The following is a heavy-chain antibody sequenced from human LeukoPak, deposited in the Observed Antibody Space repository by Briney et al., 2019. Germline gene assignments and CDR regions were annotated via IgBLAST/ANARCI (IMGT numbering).Heavy chain of an antibody. V-gene: IGHV3-11*01. CDR2: ISSSGSTI. J-gene: IGHJ3*02. Sequence: GGSLRLSCAASGFTFSDYYMSWIRQAPGKGLEWVSYISSSGSTIYYADSVKGRFTISRDNAKNSLYLQMNSLRAEDTAVYYCARLNLKRITIFGVAPRGDAFDIWGQGTMVTVSS. D-gene: IGHD3-3*01. CDR3: ARLNLKRITIFGVAPRGDAFDI. CDR1: GFTFSDYY.